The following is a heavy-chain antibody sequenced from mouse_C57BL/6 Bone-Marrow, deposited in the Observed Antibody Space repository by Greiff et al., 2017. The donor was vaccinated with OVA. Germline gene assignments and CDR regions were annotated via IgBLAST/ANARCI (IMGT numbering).Heavy chain of an antibody. CDR2: ISSGSSTI. CDR1: GFTFSDYG. J-gene: IGHJ1*03. Sequence: EVQLVESGGGLVKPGGSLKLSCAASGFTFSDYGMHWVRQAPEKGLEWVAYISSGSSTIYYADTVKGRFTISRDNAKNTLFLQMTSLRSEDTAMYYCATYYGSSYVYFDVWGTGTTVTVSA. V-gene: IGHV5-17*01. D-gene: IGHD1-1*01. CDR3: ATYYGSSYVYFDV.